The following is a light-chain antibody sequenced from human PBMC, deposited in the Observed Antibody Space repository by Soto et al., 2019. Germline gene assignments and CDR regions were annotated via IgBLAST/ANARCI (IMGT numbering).Light chain of an antibody. V-gene: IGKV1-9*01. CDR3: QQLNSYPIT. Sequence: DIQLTQSPSFLSASVGDRDTNTCRASQGISSYLAWYQQKPGKAPKLLIYAASTLQSGVPSRFSGSGSGTEVSLTISSLQPEDFATYYCQQLNSYPITCGQGTRLEIK. CDR1: QGISSY. J-gene: IGKJ5*01. CDR2: AAS.